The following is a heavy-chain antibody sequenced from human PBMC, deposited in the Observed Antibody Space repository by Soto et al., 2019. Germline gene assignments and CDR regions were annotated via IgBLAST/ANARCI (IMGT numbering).Heavy chain of an antibody. CDR3: ARDTGQLSSIFDY. J-gene: IGHJ4*02. Sequence: EVQLVESGGGLVQPGGSLRLSCAASGFTFSSYWMSWVRQAPGKGLEWVANIKQDGSEKYYVDSVKGRFTISRDNAKNSLYLQMNSLRAEDTAVYYCARDTGQLSSIFDYWGQGTLVTVSS. D-gene: IGHD6-6*01. CDR2: IKQDGSEK. V-gene: IGHV3-7*04. CDR1: GFTFSSYW.